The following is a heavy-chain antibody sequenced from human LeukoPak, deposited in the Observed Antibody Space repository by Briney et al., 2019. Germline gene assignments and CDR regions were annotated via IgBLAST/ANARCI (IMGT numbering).Heavy chain of an antibody. CDR2: INPSGGST. Sequence: ASLKVSCKASGYTFSNYDINWVRQAPGQGLEWMGIINPSGGSTSYAQKFQGRVTMTRDTSTSTVYMELSSLRSEDTAVYYCAREGEYSSSASAGDPFWFDPWGQGTLVTVSS. V-gene: IGHV1-46*01. J-gene: IGHJ5*02. CDR3: AREGEYSSSASAGDPFWFDP. CDR1: GYTFSNYD. D-gene: IGHD6-6*01.